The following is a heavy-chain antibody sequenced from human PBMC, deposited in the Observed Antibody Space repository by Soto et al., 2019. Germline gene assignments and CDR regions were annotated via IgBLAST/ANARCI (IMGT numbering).Heavy chain of an antibody. V-gene: IGHV4-59*01. D-gene: IGHD3-3*01. Sequence: LSLTCTVSGGSISSYYWSWIRQPPGKGLEWIGYIYYSGSTNYNPSLKSRVTISVDTSKNQFSLKLSSVTAADTAVYYCARMGYYDFWSGYYYDYWGQGTLVTVSS. CDR2: IYYSGST. CDR3: ARMGYYDFWSGYYYDY. J-gene: IGHJ4*02. CDR1: GGSISSYY.